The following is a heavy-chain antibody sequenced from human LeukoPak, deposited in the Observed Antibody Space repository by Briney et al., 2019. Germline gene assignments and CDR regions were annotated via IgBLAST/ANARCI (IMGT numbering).Heavy chain of an antibody. CDR2: IRLDGTNK. J-gene: IGHJ4*02. V-gene: IGHV3-30*02. CDR3: AKPSSSGYTSVWYLDY. D-gene: IGHD6-19*01. Sequence: GGSLRLSCAASGFTFSTYGMHRVRQAPGKGLEGLAFIRLDGTNKDYADSVKGRFTISRDNSKNTLYLQMNSLKAEDTAIYYCAKPSSSGYTSVWYLDYWGQGTLVTVSS. CDR1: GFTFSTYG.